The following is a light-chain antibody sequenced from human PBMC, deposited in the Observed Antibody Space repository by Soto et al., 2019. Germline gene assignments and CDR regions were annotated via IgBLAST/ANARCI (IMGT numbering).Light chain of an antibody. CDR2: GVS. J-gene: IGKJ2*01. CDR1: QSVGNNY. Sequence: EIVLTQSPCTLSLSPGDRATLSCRASQSVGNNYLAWYQQKPGQAPRLLIYGVSSRAPGIPARFSGSGSGTDFTLSISRLEPEDFAVYYCQQYDKSPYTFARGTKVDIK. V-gene: IGKV3-20*01. CDR3: QQYDKSPYT.